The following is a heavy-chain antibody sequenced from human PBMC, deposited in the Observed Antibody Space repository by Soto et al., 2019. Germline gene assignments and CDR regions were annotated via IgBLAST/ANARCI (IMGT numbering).Heavy chain of an antibody. CDR1: GGSISSSRYY. Sequence: PSETLSLTCTVSGGSISSSRYYWGWIRQPPGKGLEWIGSIYYSGSTYYNPSLKSRVTISVDTSKDQFSLKLSSVTAADTAVYYCARLMITFGGVIVIPSYGMDVWGQGTTVTVS. CDR3: ARLMITFGGVIVIPSYGMDV. CDR2: IYYSGST. V-gene: IGHV4-39*01. J-gene: IGHJ6*02. D-gene: IGHD3-16*02.